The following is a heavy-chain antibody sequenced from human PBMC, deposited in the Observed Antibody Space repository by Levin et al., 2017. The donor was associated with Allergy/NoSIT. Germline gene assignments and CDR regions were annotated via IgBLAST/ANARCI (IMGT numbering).Heavy chain of an antibody. CDR1: GFTFSDYY. V-gene: IGHV3-11*01. J-gene: IGHJ3*02. Sequence: SGGSLRLSCAASGFTFSDYYMSWIRQAPGKGLEWVSYISSGGNTIYYADSVKGRFTISRDNAKSSLYLRMNSLRAEDTAVYYCARALVGFAFDIWGPGTMVSVSS. CDR3: ARALVGFAFDI. D-gene: IGHD3-10*01. CDR2: ISSGGNTI.